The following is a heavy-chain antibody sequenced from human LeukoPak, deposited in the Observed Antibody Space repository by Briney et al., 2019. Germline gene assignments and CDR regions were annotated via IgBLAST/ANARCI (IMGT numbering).Heavy chain of an antibody. J-gene: IGHJ4*02. V-gene: IGHV4-34*01. CDR3: ARAPSTSLGNDY. D-gene: IGHD2-2*01. CDR2: INHSGST. Sequence: SETLSLTCAVYGGSFSGYYWSWIRQPPGKGLERIGEINHSGSTNYNPSLKSRVTISVDTSKNQFSLKLSSVTAADTAVYYCARAPSTSLGNDYWGQGTLVTVSS. CDR1: GGSFSGYY.